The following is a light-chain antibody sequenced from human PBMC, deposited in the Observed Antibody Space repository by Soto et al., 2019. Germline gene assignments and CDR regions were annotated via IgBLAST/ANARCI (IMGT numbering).Light chain of an antibody. V-gene: IGKV1-39*01. Sequence: DIQMTQSPSSLSASVGDRVTITCRASQNISDSLNWYQHKPGQAPKLLNYSASSLQIGVPSRFSGSGSETDFPLTISSLQPEDCASYFCQRSWTFGQGTKL. CDR2: SAS. J-gene: IGKJ2*01. CDR1: QNISDS. CDR3: QRSWT.